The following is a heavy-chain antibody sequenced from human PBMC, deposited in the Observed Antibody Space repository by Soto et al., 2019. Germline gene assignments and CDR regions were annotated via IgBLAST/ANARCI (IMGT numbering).Heavy chain of an antibody. CDR3: AKDSVVVVVPAAILDY. Sequence: GGSLRLSCAASGFTFSSYAMSWVRQAPGKGLEWVSAISGSGGSTYHSDSVKGRFTISRDNSKNTLYLQMNSLRAEDTAVYYCAKDSVVVVVPAAILDYWGQGTLVTVSS. D-gene: IGHD2-2*01. J-gene: IGHJ4*02. CDR2: ISGSGGST. V-gene: IGHV3-23*01. CDR1: GFTFSSYA.